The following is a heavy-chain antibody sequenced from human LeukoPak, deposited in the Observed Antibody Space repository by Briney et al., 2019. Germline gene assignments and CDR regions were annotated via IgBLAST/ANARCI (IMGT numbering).Heavy chain of an antibody. CDR1: GGSFSGYY. CDR3: ARGGSAMVRAVQWRYDY. J-gene: IGHJ4*02. Sequence: SETLSLTCAVYGGSFSGYYWSWIRQPPGKGLEWIGEINHSGSTNYNPSLKSRVTTSVDTSKNQFSLKLSSVTAADTAVYYCARGGSAMVRAVQWRYDYWGQGTLVTVSS. CDR2: INHSGST. V-gene: IGHV4-34*01. D-gene: IGHD3-10*01.